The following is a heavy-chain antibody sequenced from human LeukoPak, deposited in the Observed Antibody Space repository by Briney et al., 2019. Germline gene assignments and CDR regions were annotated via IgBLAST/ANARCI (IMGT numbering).Heavy chain of an antibody. CDR2: ISSSSSTI. Sequence: GGSLRLSCAASGFTFSSYSMNWVRQAPGKGLEWVSYISSSSSTIYYADSVKGRFTISRDNAKNSLYLQMNSLRDEDTAVYYRARDPTEMTTVTIDYWGQGTLVTVSS. V-gene: IGHV3-48*02. J-gene: IGHJ4*02. CDR1: GFTFSSYS. CDR3: ARDPTEMTTVTIDY. D-gene: IGHD4-17*01.